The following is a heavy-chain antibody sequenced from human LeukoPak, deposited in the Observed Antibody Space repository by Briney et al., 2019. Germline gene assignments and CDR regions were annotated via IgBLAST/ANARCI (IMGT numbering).Heavy chain of an antibody. CDR3: ARESIVVVPAAIFDYYYMDV. J-gene: IGHJ6*03. Sequence: GGSLRLSCAASGFTLSTYNMNWVRQAPGKGLEWVSFTGGSSGAIYYTDSVKGRFTISRDNAKNSLYLQMNSLRAEDTAVYYCARESIVVVPAAIFDYYYMDVWGKGTTVTVSS. D-gene: IGHD2-2*02. V-gene: IGHV3-48*01. CDR2: TGGSSGAI. CDR1: GFTLSTYN.